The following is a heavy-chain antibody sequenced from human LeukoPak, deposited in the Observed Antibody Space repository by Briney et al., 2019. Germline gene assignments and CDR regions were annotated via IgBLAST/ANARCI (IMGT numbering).Heavy chain of an antibody. J-gene: IGHJ4*02. CDR1: GFTFSSYT. Sequence: PGGSLRLSCAASGFTFSSYTMSWVRQAPGKGLEWVSSISSSSSYIYYADSVKGRFTVSRDNAKTSLYLQVNSLRADESALYYCARLAAAGTDFDYWGLGTQVAVSS. D-gene: IGHD6-13*01. CDR3: ARLAAAGTDFDY. CDR2: ISSSSSYI. V-gene: IGHV3-21*01.